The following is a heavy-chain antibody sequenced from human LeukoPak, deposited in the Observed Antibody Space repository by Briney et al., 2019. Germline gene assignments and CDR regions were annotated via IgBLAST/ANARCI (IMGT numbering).Heavy chain of an antibody. J-gene: IGHJ4*02. CDR2: IWRDGSNQ. CDR3: AKDAQRGFDYSNSLEY. D-gene: IGHD4-11*01. Sequence: GGSLTLSCVASQFTFSHYGVHWVRQAPGKGLEWVAVIWRDGSNQYYADSVKGRFTISRDNSQNTVYLQMNSLRAEDTAVYYCAKDAQRGFDYSNSLEYWGQGTLVTVSS. V-gene: IGHV3-33*06. CDR1: QFTFSHYG.